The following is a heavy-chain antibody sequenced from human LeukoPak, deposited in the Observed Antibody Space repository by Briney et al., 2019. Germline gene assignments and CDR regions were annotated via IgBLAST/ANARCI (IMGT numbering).Heavy chain of an antibody. Sequence: PGGSLRLSCTDSGFTFSIYDLSWVRQAPGKGLEWIGRIYTSGSTNYNPSLKSRVTMSVDTSKNQFSLKLSSVTAADTAVYYCARIRYCSSTSCYAGVHWFDPWGQGTLVTVSS. D-gene: IGHD2-2*01. J-gene: IGHJ5*02. V-gene: IGHV4-4*07. CDR2: IYTSGST. CDR3: ARIRYCSSTSCYAGVHWFDP. CDR1: GFTFSIYD.